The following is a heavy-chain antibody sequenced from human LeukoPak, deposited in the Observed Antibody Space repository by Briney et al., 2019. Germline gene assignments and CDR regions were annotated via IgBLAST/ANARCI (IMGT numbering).Heavy chain of an antibody. D-gene: IGHD3-10*01. CDR3: LMVRGVTA. J-gene: IGHJ5*02. CDR1: GFSFSSYW. Sequence: GGSLRLSCAASGFSFSSYWMHWVRQAPGMGLVWVSRISTDGSTTNYADSVKGRFTISRDNAKNTLYLQMNSLRAEDTAVHYFLMVRGVTAWGQGTLVTVSS. V-gene: IGHV3-74*01. CDR2: ISTDGSTT.